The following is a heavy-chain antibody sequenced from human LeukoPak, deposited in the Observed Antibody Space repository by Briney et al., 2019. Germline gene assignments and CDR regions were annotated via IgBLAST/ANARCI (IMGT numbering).Heavy chain of an antibody. CDR2: ISYDGSNK. V-gene: IGHV3-30*04. D-gene: IGHD5-24*01. CDR1: GFTFSSYA. CDR3: ARGKMATIAIDY. Sequence: PGGSLRLSCAASGFTFSSYAMHWVRQAPGKGLEWVAVISYDGSNKYYADSVKGRFTISRDNSKNTLYLQMNSLRAEDTAVYYCARGKMATIAIDYWGQGTLVTVSS. J-gene: IGHJ4*02.